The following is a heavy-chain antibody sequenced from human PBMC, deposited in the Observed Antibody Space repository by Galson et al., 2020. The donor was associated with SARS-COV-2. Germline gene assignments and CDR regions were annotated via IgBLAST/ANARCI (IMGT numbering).Heavy chain of an antibody. CDR2: MSYDGSIQ. Sequence: GESLKISCVASGFTFSNYAMHWVRQAPGNGLEWVAVMSYDGSIQYYSDSVKGRFTISRDNSKNTLYLQMNSLRLEDTGVYYCAINRALDYWGQGILVTVSS. CDR3: AINRALDY. CDR1: GFTFSNYA. V-gene: IGHV3-30*03. J-gene: IGHJ4*02.